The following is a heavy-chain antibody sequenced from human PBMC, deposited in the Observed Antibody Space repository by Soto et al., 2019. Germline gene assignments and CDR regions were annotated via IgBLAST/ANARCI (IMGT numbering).Heavy chain of an antibody. D-gene: IGHD1-1*01. J-gene: IGHJ4*02. CDR2: IYPSVSS. CDR3: AREKVGTTFFDN. Sequence: SEALSLTCNVSGFAISRGYYWRWVPQPPGKGLEWIGSIYPSVSSYHNPSLESRLTLSIDTSKNQFTLKLASVTAADTALYYCAREKVGTTFFDNWGQGTQVTVSS. V-gene: IGHV4-38-2*02. CDR1: GFAISRGYY.